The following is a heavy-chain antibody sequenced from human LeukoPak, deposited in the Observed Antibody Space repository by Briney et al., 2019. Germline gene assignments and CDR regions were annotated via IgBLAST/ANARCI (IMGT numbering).Heavy chain of an antibody. Sequence: SETLSLTCTVSGGSVSSVNHYWSWMRQPPGKGLEWIGYIHYSGSTTYNPSLKSRVTISIDTSKTQFSLKLSSVTAADTALYYCARVDYYHCYMDVWGTGTTVTVSS. CDR2: IHYSGST. J-gene: IGHJ6*03. CDR3: ARVDYYHCYMDV. V-gene: IGHV4-61*01. CDR1: GGSVSSVNHY.